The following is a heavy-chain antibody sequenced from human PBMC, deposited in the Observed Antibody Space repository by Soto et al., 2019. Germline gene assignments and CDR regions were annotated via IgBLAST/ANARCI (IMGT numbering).Heavy chain of an antibody. J-gene: IGHJ4*02. Sequence: PGGSLRLSCAASGFTFSSYAMSWVRQAPGKGLEWVSAISGSGGSTYYADSVKGRFTISRDNSKNTLYLQMNSLRAEDTAVYYCAKDIYDSSGDSVQFGITPTDSYFDYWGQGTLVTVSS. CDR1: GFTFSSYA. CDR3: AKDIYDSSGDSVQFGITPTDSYFDY. CDR2: ISGSGGST. D-gene: IGHD3-22*01. V-gene: IGHV3-23*01.